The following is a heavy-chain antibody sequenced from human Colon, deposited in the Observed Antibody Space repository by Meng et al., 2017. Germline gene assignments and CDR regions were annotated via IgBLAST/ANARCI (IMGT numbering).Heavy chain of an antibody. Sequence: GSLRLSCTVSGGSISSYYWSWIRQPPGKGLKWIGYIYYSGSTNYNPSLKSRVTISVDTSKNQFSLKLSSVTAADTAVYYCARWDYYGSETNAFDIWGQGTMVTVSS. CDR2: IYYSGST. V-gene: IGHV4-59*01. J-gene: IGHJ3*02. CDR3: ARWDYYGSETNAFDI. D-gene: IGHD3-10*01. CDR1: GGSISSYY.